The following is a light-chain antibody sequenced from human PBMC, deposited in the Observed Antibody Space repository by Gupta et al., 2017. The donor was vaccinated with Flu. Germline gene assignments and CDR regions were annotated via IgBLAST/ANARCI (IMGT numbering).Light chain of an antibody. CDR1: NSDIGAY. CDR3: HSYTGGTTPWV. Sequence: QSALTQTAPVSGSPGQSITISCTGSNSDIGAYVSWYQHHPGRVPKLMIYEVNNRPSGISNRFSGSKSGNTASLTISGLQAEDEADYYCHSYTGGTTPWVFGGGTKLTVL. V-gene: IGLV2-14*01. J-gene: IGLJ2*01. CDR2: EVN.